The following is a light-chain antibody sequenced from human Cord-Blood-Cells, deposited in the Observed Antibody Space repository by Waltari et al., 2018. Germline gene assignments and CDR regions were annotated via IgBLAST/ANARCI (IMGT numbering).Light chain of an antibody. Sequence: AIRMTQYPSSLPASPGERVTTTCRASQGISSYLAWYQQKPGKAPKLLIYAASTLQSGVPSRFSGSGSGTDFTLTISCLQSEDFATYYCQQYYSYPWTFGQGTKVEIK. CDR3: QQYYSYPWT. CDR2: AAS. CDR1: QGISSY. J-gene: IGKJ1*01. V-gene: IGKV1-8*01.